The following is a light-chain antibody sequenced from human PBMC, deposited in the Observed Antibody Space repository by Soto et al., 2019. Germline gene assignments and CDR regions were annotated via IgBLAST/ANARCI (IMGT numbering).Light chain of an antibody. J-gene: IGKJ1*01. V-gene: IGKV1-5*03. Sequence: DSQMTQSPSTLSAAVGDRVSITCRARQSISSWLAWYQQKPGKAPKLLIYKASSLESGVPSRFSGSGSGTEFTLTISSLQPDDFATYYCQQYNSYSTFGQGTKVDI. CDR2: KAS. CDR1: QSISSW. CDR3: QQYNSYST.